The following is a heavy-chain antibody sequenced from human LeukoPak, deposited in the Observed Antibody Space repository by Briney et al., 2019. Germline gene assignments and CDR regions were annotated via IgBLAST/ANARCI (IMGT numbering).Heavy chain of an antibody. Sequence: GGSLRLSCAASGLTVSSNYMSWVRQAPGKGLEWVSVIYSGGSTYYADSVKGRFTISRDNSKNTLYLQMNSLRAEDTAVYYCARRSRDGYNYFDYWGQGTLVTVSS. J-gene: IGHJ4*02. CDR1: GLTVSSNY. V-gene: IGHV3-53*01. CDR3: ARRSRDGYNYFDY. D-gene: IGHD5-12*01. CDR2: IYSGGST.